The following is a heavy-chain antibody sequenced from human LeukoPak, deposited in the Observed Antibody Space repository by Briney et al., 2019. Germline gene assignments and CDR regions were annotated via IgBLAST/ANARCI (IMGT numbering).Heavy chain of an antibody. Sequence: GGSLRLSCAASGFTFSSYSMNWARQAPGRGLEWVSYISSSSSTIYYADSVRGRFTLSRDNAKNSLYLQMNSLRAEDTAVYYCARDKFGFVYSSSSFGEFDYWGQGTLVTVSS. J-gene: IGHJ4*02. CDR1: GFTFSSYS. D-gene: IGHD6-6*01. CDR3: ARDKFGFVYSSSSFGEFDY. CDR2: ISSSSSTI. V-gene: IGHV3-48*04.